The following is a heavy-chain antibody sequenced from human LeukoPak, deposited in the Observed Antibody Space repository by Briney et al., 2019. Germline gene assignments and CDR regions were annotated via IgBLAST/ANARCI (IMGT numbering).Heavy chain of an antibody. Sequence: PSETLSLTCTVSGGSISSGGYYWSWIRQHPGKGLEWIGYIYYSGSTYYNPSLKSRVTISVDTSKNQFSLKLSSVTAADTAVYYCARVRRRLGGYYGYWFDPWGQGTLVTVSS. CDR3: ARVRRRLGGYYGYWFDP. V-gene: IGHV4-31*03. J-gene: IGHJ5*02. D-gene: IGHD3-22*01. CDR2: IYYSGST. CDR1: GGSISSGGYY.